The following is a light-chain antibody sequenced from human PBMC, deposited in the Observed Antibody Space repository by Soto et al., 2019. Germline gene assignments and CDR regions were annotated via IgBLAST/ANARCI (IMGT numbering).Light chain of an antibody. CDR2: GAS. J-gene: IGKJ5*01. V-gene: IGKV3D-20*02. CDR1: QSVSSSY. Sequence: EIVLSQSPGTLSLSPGERATLSCRSSQSVSSSYLAWYQQKPGQAPRLLIYGASSRATGIPARFSGSGSGTDFTLTISSLEPEDFAVYYCQQRSNWRSITFGQGTRLEIK. CDR3: QQRSNWRSIT.